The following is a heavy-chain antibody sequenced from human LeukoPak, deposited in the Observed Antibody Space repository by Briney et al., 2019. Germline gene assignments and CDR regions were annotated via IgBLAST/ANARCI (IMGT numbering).Heavy chain of an antibody. CDR1: GWSFSGYY. J-gene: IGHJ4*02. D-gene: IGHD3-22*01. CDR2: INHSGST. Sequence: SETLSLTCAVYGWSFSGYYWSWIRQPPGKGLEWIGEINHSGSTNYNPSLKSRVTISVDTSKNQFSLKLSSVTAADTAVYYCARGFPSYDSSGYYGAHFDYWGQGTLVTVSS. V-gene: IGHV4-34*01. CDR3: ARGFPSYDSSGYYGAHFDY.